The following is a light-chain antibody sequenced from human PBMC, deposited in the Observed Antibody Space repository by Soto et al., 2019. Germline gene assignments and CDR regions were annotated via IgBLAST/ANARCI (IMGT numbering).Light chain of an antibody. Sequence: DIQVTQSPPSLSASAGDRVTVTCQASQDSNTFLNWFQQRPGEAPKLLIYATSNLEPGVPSRFSGRQSGTEFILSISSLQPEDVGIYYCQQSDNLPGVTFGPGTKVNI. V-gene: IGKV1-33*01. CDR3: QQSDNLPGVT. CDR1: QDSNTF. CDR2: ATS. J-gene: IGKJ3*01.